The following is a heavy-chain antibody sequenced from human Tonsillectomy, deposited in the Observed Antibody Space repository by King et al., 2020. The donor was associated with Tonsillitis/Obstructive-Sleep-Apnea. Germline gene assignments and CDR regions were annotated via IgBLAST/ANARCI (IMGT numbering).Heavy chain of an antibody. CDR1: GFTFSSYG. CDR3: AVQSYDFWGGYYVGGPLAYEAFDI. CDR2: IWYDGRNK. V-gene: IGHV3-33*01. Sequence: VQLVESGGGVVQPGRSLRLSCAASGFTFSSYGMHWVRQAPGKGLEWGAVIWYDGRNKYYADYVKGRFTISSDNSKNTLYLQMNSPRAEDPAVDYCAVQSYDFWGGYYVGGPLAYEAFDIWGQGTMVTVSS. J-gene: IGHJ3*02. D-gene: IGHD3-3*01.